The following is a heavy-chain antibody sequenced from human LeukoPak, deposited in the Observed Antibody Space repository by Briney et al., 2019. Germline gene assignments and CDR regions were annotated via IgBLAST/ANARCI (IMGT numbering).Heavy chain of an antibody. CDR1: GFTFSSYW. J-gene: IGHJ4*02. V-gene: IGHV3-7*04. D-gene: IGHD5-18*01. Sequence: GGSLRLSCAASGFTFSSYWMSWVRRAPGKGLEWVANIKQDGSEKYYVDSVKGRFAISRDNAKNSLYLQMNSLRAEDTAVYYCARGGYSYGSDYWGQGTLVTVSS. CDR2: IKQDGSEK. CDR3: ARGGYSYGSDY.